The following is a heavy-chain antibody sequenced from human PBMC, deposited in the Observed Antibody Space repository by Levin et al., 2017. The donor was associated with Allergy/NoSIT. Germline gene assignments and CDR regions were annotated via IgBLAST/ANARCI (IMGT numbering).Heavy chain of an antibody. D-gene: IGHD6-13*01. CDR1: GGSISSYY. CDR2: IYYSGST. V-gene: IGHV4-59*01. Sequence: PSETLSLTCTVSGGSISSYYWSWIRQPPGKGLEWIGYIYYSGSTNYNPSLKSRVTISVDTSKNQFSLKLSSVTAADTAVYYCARVTAAAGFYGMDVWGQGTTVTVSS. CDR3: ARVTAAAGFYGMDV. J-gene: IGHJ6*02.